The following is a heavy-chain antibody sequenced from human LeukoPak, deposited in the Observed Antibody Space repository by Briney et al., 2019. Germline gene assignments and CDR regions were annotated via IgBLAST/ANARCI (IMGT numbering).Heavy chain of an antibody. CDR2: ISGSGGST. V-gene: IGHV3-23*01. J-gene: IGHJ4*02. CDR1: GFTFSSYA. D-gene: IGHD3-10*01. CDR3: AKDLITMVRGVTYYFDY. Sequence: GGSLSLSCAASGFTFSSYAMSWVRQAPGKGLEWVSAISGSGGSTYYADSVKGRFTISRDNSKNTLYLQMNSLRAEDTAVYYCAKDLITMVRGVTYYFDYWGQGTLVTVSS.